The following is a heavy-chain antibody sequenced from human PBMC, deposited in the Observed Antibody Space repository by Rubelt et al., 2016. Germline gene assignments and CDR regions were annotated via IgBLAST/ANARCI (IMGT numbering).Heavy chain of an antibody. CDR2: TDDSGFT. CDR3: ARVPRYITTGRGYFDL. D-gene: IGHD4-17*01. Sequence: QVQLQESGPGLVKPSQTLSLTCAVSGGSISSGGYSWSWIRQPPGKGLEWIGQTDDSGFTNYNPSLKSPVTISVDTSKNQFSRKGTSVTAADTAGYYCARVPRYITTGRGYFDLWGRGTLVTVSS. J-gene: IGHJ2*01. CDR1: GGSISSGGYS. V-gene: IGHV4-30-4*07.